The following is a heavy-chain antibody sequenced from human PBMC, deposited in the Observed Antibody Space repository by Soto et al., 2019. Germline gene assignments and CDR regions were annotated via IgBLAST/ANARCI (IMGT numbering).Heavy chain of an antibody. Sequence: GASVQVSCKASWSTFTSYYMHWVRQATGQGIEWMGIINPSGGSTSYAQKFQGRVTMTRDTSTSTVYMELSSLRSEDTAVYYCARGDYLTFDYWGQGTLVTVSS. CDR1: WSTFTSYY. CDR3: ARGDYLTFDY. D-gene: IGHD4-17*01. V-gene: IGHV1-46*01. CDR2: INPSGGST. J-gene: IGHJ4*02.